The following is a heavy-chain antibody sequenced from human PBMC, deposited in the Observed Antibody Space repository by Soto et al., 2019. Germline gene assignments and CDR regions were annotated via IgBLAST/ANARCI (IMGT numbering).Heavy chain of an antibody. D-gene: IGHD3-22*01. CDR2: IYPRDSGT. CDR1: GDSFTNYW. Sequence: GESLKISCKGSGDSFTNYWIGWVRQMPGKGLEWMGVIYPRDSGTKYSPSFQGQVTISADKSTSTAYLQWSSLKASDTAMYYCATHPYYFDSSAYYTWGQGTLVTVSS. CDR3: ATHPYYFDSSAYYT. V-gene: IGHV5-51*01. J-gene: IGHJ5*02.